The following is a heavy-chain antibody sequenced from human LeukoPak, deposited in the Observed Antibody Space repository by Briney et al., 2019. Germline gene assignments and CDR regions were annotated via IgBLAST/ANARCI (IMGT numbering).Heavy chain of an antibody. CDR3: ARIGYSYGITGWYFDL. J-gene: IGHJ2*01. V-gene: IGHV4-39*01. D-gene: IGHD5-18*01. Sequence: PSETLSLTCTVSGGSISSSSYYWGWIRQPPGKGLEWIGSIYYSGSTYYNPSLKSRVTISVDTSKNQFSLRLTSVTAADTAVYYCARIGYSYGITGWYFDLWGRGTLVTVSS. CDR1: GGSISSSSYY. CDR2: IYYSGST.